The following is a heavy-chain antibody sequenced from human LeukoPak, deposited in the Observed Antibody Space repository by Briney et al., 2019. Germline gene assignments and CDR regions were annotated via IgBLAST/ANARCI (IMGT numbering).Heavy chain of an antibody. CDR1: GFTFSSYA. Sequence: GGSLRLSCAASGFTFSSYAMSWVRQAPGKGLEWVSAISGSGGSTYYADSVKGRFTISRDNSKNTLYLQMNSLRAEDTAVYYCAKDHSSGWYGGYFDYCGQGTLVTVSS. D-gene: IGHD6-19*01. V-gene: IGHV3-23*01. CDR3: AKDHSSGWYGGYFDY. CDR2: ISGSGGST. J-gene: IGHJ4*02.